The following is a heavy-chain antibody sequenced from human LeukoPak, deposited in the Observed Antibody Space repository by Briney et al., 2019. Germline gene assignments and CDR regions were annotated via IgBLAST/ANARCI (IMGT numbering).Heavy chain of an antibody. CDR1: GYTFTGYY. CDR2: INPSGGST. Sequence: ASVKVSCKASGYTFTGYYMHWVRQAPGQGLEWMGIINPSGGSTSYAQKFQGRVTMTRDMSTSTVYMELSSLRSEDTAVYYCARAWIWFGELLDYWGQGTLVTVSS. D-gene: IGHD3-10*01. CDR3: ARAWIWFGELLDY. J-gene: IGHJ4*02. V-gene: IGHV1-46*01.